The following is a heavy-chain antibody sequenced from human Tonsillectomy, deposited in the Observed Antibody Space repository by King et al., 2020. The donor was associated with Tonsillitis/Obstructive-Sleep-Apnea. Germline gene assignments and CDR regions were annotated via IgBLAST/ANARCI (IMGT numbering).Heavy chain of an antibody. J-gene: IGHJ4*02. V-gene: IGHV4-34*01. Sequence: VQLQQWGAGLLKPSETLSLTCAVYGGSFSAYYWSWIRQPPGKGLEWIGEINHSGSTKYNPSLKSRVIISRDTSKNQFSLKVSSVTAADTAVYYCARGDLLTGYYASTDFDYWGQGTLVTVSA. CDR2: INHSGST. CDR3: ARGDLLTGYYASTDFDY. CDR1: GGSFSAYY. D-gene: IGHD3-9*01.